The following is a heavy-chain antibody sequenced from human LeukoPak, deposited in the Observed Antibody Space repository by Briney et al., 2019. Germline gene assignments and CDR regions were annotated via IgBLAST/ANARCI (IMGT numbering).Heavy chain of an antibody. V-gene: IGHV3-33*06. CDR2: IWYDGTDE. CDR1: GFTFSRYG. D-gene: IGHD1-1*01. CDR3: AKGNGNYYYYMDV. J-gene: IGHJ6*03. Sequence: GGSLRLSCAASGFTFSRYGMHWVRQAPGKGLEWVAVIWYDGTDEYYADSVEGRFTISRDNSKNTLYLQMNSLRAEDTALYYCAKGNGNYYYYMDVWGKGATVTVSS.